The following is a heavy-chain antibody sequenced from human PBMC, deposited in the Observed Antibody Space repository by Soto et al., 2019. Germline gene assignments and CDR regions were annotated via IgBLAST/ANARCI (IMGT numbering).Heavy chain of an antibody. V-gene: IGHV1-18*01. J-gene: IGHJ4*02. CDR3: ARLPRSRYYYGSGSYEFDY. Sequence: GASVKVSCKASGYTFTSYGISWVRQAPGQGLEWMGWISAYNGNTNYAQKLQGRVTMTTDTSTSTAYMELRSLRSDGTDVYYCARLPRSRYYYGSGSYEFDYWGQGTLVTVSS. CDR1: GYTFTSYG. D-gene: IGHD3-10*01. CDR2: ISAYNGNT.